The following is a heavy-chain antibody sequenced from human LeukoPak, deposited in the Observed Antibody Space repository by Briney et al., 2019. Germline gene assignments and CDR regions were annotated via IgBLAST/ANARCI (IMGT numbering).Heavy chain of an antibody. V-gene: IGHV4-34*01. Sequence: SETLSLTCAVYGGSFSGYYWSWIRQPPGKGLEWIGEINHSGSTNYNPSLKSRVTISVDTSKNQFSLKLSSVTAADTAVYYCAREREGVDYGDYNYYYYMDVWGKGTTVTVSS. CDR1: GGSFSGYY. CDR2: INHSGST. CDR3: AREREGVDYGDYNYYYYMDV. D-gene: IGHD4-17*01. J-gene: IGHJ6*03.